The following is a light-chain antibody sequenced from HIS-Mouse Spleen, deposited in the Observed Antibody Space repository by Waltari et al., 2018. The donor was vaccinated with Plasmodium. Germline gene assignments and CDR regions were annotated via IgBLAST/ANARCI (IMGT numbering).Light chain of an antibody. CDR2: GAS. CDR3: QQYNNWPPIT. Sequence: EIVMTQSPATLSVSPGERATLSCRASQGVSSNLAWYQQKPGQAPRLLIYGASTRATGIPARFSGSGLGKEFTYTISSLQSEDFAVYYCQQYNNWPPITFGQGTRLEIK. CDR1: QGVSSN. J-gene: IGKJ5*01. V-gene: IGKV3-15*01.